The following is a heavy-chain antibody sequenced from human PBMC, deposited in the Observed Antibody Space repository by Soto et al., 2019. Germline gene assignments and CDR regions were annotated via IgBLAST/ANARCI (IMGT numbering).Heavy chain of an antibody. CDR2: IYYSGST. J-gene: IGHJ6*02. Sequence: SETLSLTCTVSGGSISSGDYYWSWIRQPPGKGLEWIGYIYYSGSTYYNPSLKSRVTISVDTSKNQFSLKLSSVTAADTAVYYCARDWGESYDFWSGPSNGMDVWGQGTTVTVSS. V-gene: IGHV4-30-4*01. CDR3: ARDWGESYDFWSGPSNGMDV. CDR1: GGSISSGDYY. D-gene: IGHD3-3*01.